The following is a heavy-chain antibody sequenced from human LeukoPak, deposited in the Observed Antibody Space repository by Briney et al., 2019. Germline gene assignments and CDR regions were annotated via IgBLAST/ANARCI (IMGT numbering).Heavy chain of an antibody. J-gene: IGHJ5*02. CDR1: GGSFGGYY. Sequence: SGTLSLTCAVYGGSFGGYYWSWIRQPPGKGLEWIGEINHSGSTNYNPSLKSRVTISVDTSKNQFSLKLSSVTAADTAVYYCARAPAGLRNWFDPWGQGTLVTVSS. V-gene: IGHV4-34*01. D-gene: IGHD3-10*01. CDR2: INHSGST. CDR3: ARAPAGLRNWFDP.